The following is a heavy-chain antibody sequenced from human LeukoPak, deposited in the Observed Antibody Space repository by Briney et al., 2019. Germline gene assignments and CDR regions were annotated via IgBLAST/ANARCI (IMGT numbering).Heavy chain of an antibody. CDR1: GGSFSGYY. CDR2: INYSGIT. D-gene: IGHD3-22*01. CDR3: ARVREAEYYDSTSSDY. Sequence: SETLSLTCAVYGGSFSGYYWTWIRQPPGKGLEWIGEINYSGITNYNPSLKSQITISIDTSKNQFSLKLNSVTAADTAVYYCARVREAEYYDSTSSDYWGQGTLVTVSS. V-gene: IGHV4-34*01. J-gene: IGHJ4*02.